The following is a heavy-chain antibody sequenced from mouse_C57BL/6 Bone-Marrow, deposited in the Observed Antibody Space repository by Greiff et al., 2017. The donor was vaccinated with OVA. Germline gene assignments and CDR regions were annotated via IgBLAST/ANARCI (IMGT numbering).Heavy chain of an antibody. CDR2: IPPSIGRT. V-gene: IGHV15-2*01. CDR1: DSEVFPIAY. Sequence: QVQLQQSGSELRSPGSSVKLSCKDFDSEVFPIAYMCWVRQNPGHDVEWIGGIPPSIGRTIYGEKFEDKATLDADTLSNTTYSGLNSLTSEDSAICYCARGDGYYVFAYWGQGTLVTVSA. CDR3: ARGDGYYVFAY. D-gene: IGHD2-3*01. J-gene: IGHJ3*01.